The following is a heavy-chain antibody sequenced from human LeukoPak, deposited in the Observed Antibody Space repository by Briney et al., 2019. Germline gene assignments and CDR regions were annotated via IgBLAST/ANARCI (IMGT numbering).Heavy chain of an antibody. CDR3: AGSLVVVVASGWFDP. CDR1: GYSFTSYW. D-gene: IGHD2-15*01. V-gene: IGHV5-10-1*01. CDR2: IDPSDSYT. J-gene: IGHJ5*02. Sequence: GESLRISCKGSGYSFTSYWISWVRQMPGKGLEWMGRIDPSDSYTNYSPSFQGHVTISADKSISTAYLQWSSLKAPDTAMYYCAGSLVVVVASGWFDPWGQGTLVTVSS.